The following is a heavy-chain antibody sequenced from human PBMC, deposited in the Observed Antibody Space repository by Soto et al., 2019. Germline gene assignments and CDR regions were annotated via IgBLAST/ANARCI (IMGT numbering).Heavy chain of an antibody. CDR2: IYYAGTT. CDR3: ARLGAFYQAMDS. CDR1: HGSLSPNY. Sequence: SEPLSLTCTVSHGSLSPNYWSWIRQPPGKGLEWIGYIYYAGTTTYNPSLQSRVSISLDTSNNEVSLKLTSVTAADTAVYFCARLGAFYQAMDSWGQGTLVTVSS. D-gene: IGHD2-2*01. V-gene: IGHV4-59*08. J-gene: IGHJ1*01.